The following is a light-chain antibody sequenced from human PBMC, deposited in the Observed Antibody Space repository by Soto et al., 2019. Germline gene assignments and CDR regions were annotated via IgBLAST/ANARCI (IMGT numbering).Light chain of an antibody. V-gene: IGKV1-6*01. Sequence: AIQMTQSPSSLSASVGDGVTFFCRAGKGIGNALGWYQQKPGKPPKVLIYGASNLQSGVPPRFSGSGSGTDFTLAISSLQPEDSATYYCLQDINYPWTFGQGTKVEIK. J-gene: IGKJ1*01. CDR1: KGIGNA. CDR2: GAS. CDR3: LQDINYPWT.